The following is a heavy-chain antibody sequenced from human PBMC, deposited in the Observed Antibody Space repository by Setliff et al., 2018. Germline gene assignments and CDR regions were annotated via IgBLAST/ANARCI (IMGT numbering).Heavy chain of an antibody. V-gene: IGHV4-61*09. Sequence: SETLSLTCTVSGGSISSSSYYWSWIRQPAGKGLEWIGHIYTSGSTNYNPSLKSRVTMSVDTSKNQFSLKLSSVTAADTAVYYCARDLRYFDWLIENWYFDLWGRGTLVTVSS. CDR2: IYTSGST. D-gene: IGHD3-9*01. CDR1: GGSISSSSYY. CDR3: ARDLRYFDWLIENWYFDL. J-gene: IGHJ2*01.